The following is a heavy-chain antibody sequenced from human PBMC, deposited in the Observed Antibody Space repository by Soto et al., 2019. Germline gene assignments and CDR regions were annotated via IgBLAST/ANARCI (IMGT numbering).Heavy chain of an antibody. CDR3: ARDPVPAASRFSNYYYGMDV. CDR1: GFTFSSYA. D-gene: IGHD2-2*01. Sequence: QVQLVESGGGVVQPGRSLRLSCAASGFTFSSYAMHWVRQAPGKGLEWVAVISYDGSNKYYADSVKGRFTISRDNSKNTLYLQMNSLRAEDTAVYYCARDPVPAASRFSNYYYGMDVWGQGTTVTVSS. J-gene: IGHJ6*02. V-gene: IGHV3-30-3*01. CDR2: ISYDGSNK.